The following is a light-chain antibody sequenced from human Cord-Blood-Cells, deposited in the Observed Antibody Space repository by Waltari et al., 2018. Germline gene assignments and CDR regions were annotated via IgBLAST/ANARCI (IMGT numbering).Light chain of an antibody. J-gene: IGKJ4*01. CDR3: HQSSSLPLT. CDR2: YAS. Sequence: EIVLTQSQDFQSLDPKEKVTITCRTSHSIGSSLHWYQQKPDQSPKLLIKYASQSFSGVPSRFSGSGSGTDFTLTINSLEAEDAATYYCHQSSSLPLTFGGGTKVEIK. V-gene: IGKV6-21*01. CDR1: HSIGSS.